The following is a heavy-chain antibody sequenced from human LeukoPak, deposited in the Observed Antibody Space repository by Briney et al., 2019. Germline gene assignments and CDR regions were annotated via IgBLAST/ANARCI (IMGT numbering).Heavy chain of an antibody. J-gene: IGHJ5*02. CDR2: FDPEDGET. V-gene: IGHV1-24*01. Sequence: ASVTVSCKASGYTFTSYYMHWVRQAPGKGLEWMGGFDPEDGETIYAQKFQGRVTMTEDTSTDTAYMELSSLRSEDTAVYYCATAIAVAGRGNWFDPWGQGTLVTVSS. D-gene: IGHD6-19*01. CDR3: ATAIAVAGRGNWFDP. CDR1: GYTFTSYY.